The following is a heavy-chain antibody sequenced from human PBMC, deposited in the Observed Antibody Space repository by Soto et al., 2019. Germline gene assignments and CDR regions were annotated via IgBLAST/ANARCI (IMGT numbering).Heavy chain of an antibody. V-gene: IGHV3-48*03. J-gene: IGHJ6*02. CDR3: ATAGLTGNV. D-gene: IGHD3-9*01. CDR1: GFTFSSYE. CDR2: ISVSGTMR. Sequence: QLVESGGGSVQPGRSLRLACAPSGFTFSSYEMNWVRQAPGKGLEWFSYISVSGTMRFYADAVKGRFTISRDNTKKILYLQMNSLRAEDTALYYCATAGLTGNVWGQGTTVTVSS.